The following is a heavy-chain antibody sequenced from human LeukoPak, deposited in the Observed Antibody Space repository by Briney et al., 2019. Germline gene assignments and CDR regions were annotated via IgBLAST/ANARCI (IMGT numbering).Heavy chain of an antibody. J-gene: IGHJ4*02. Sequence: GGSLRLSCAASGFTFSSYAMSWVRQAPGKGLEWVSAISGSGGSTYYADSVKGRFTISRDNAKNSLYLQMNSLRAEDTAVYYCATRIVGASLKYWGQGTLVTVSS. CDR2: ISGSGGST. D-gene: IGHD1-26*01. CDR1: GFTFSSYA. CDR3: ATRIVGASLKY. V-gene: IGHV3-23*01.